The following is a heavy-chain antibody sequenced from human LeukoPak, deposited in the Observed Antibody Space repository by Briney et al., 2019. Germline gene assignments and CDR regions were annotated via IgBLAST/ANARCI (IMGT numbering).Heavy chain of an antibody. Sequence: GESLKISCKASGYRFSSYWIGWVRQMPGKGLEWMGIIYPGDSDTRYSPSFQGQVTISADKSTSTAYLQWSSLKASDTAMYYCARPAFDYYDSSGYNYFDYWGQGTLVTVSS. D-gene: IGHD3-22*01. V-gene: IGHV5-51*01. J-gene: IGHJ4*02. CDR3: ARPAFDYYDSSGYNYFDY. CDR2: IYPGDSDT. CDR1: GYRFSSYW.